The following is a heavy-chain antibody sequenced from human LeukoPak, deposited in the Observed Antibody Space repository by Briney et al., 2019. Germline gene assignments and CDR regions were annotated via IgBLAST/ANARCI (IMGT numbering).Heavy chain of an antibody. V-gene: IGHV3-74*01. CDR2: IKTDGSTT. Sequence: GGSLRLSCAVSGFTFSSSWMHWVRQALGKGLVWVSHIKTDGSTTACADSVKGRFTISRDNAKNTLYLQMNSLRAEDTGVYYCARGNQQLPRSTPDYWGQGTLVTVSS. CDR3: ARGNQQLPRSTPDY. CDR1: GFTFSSSW. D-gene: IGHD2-2*01. J-gene: IGHJ4*02.